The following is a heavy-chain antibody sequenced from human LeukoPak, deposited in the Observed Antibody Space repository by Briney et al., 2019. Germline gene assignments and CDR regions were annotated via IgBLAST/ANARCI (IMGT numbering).Heavy chain of an antibody. CDR1: GGTFSSYA. CDR2: IIPIFGTA. J-gene: IGHJ3*02. CDR3: ARDNLYNWNGGPVAFDI. D-gene: IGHD1-20*01. Sequence: ASVKVSCKASGGTFSSYAISWVRQAPGQGLEWMGGIIPIFGTANYAQKFQGRVTITTDESTSTAYMELSSLRSEDTAVYYCARDNLYNWNGGPVAFDIWGQGTMVTVSS. V-gene: IGHV1-69*05.